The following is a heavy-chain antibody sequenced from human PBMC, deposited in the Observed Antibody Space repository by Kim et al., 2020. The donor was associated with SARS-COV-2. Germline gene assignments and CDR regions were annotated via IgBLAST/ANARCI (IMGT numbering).Heavy chain of an antibody. CDR3: ARGLYDGRSGLWGQYMDV. V-gene: IGHV4-59*01. J-gene: IGHJ6*03. CDR1: GGSISSFY. D-gene: IGHD2-15*01. Sequence: LETLSLTCTVSGGSISSFYWSWIRQPPGKGLEWIGYIYYRGNTNYNPSLKSRVIISVDTSKTQFSLKLTSVTAADTATYYCARGLYDGRSGLWGQYMDVWGNGTTVTVSS. CDR2: IYYRGNT.